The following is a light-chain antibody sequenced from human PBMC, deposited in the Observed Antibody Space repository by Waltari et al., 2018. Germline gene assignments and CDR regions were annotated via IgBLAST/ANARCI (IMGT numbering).Light chain of an antibody. J-gene: IGLJ2*01. V-gene: IGLV1-51*01. CDR3: ATWDSSLSVGHVV. CDR2: ENN. CDR1: SSNIGKNY. Sequence: QSVLTQPPSVSAAPGQKVSISCSGSSSNIGKNYVSWYQQLPGTAPKLIIYENNKRPSGIPDRFSGSKSGTSATLGITGLQTGDEADYYCATWDSSLSVGHVVFGGGTKLTVL.